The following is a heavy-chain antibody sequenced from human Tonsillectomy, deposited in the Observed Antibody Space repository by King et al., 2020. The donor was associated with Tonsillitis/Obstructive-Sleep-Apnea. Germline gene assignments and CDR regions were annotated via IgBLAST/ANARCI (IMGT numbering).Heavy chain of an antibody. J-gene: IGHJ3*01. CDR1: GYSFTSYW. D-gene: IGHD5-12*01. Sequence: VQLVESGAEVKEPGESLRLSCKSSGYSFTSYWINWVRQMPGKGLEWMGRIDPSDSYPNYSPSFQGHVSFSVDKSISTAHLQWSTLRASDNAMYYCARGGIGYDFAFDVWGQGTMVTVSS. CDR3: ARGGIGYDFAFDV. V-gene: IGHV5-10-1*01. CDR2: IDPSDSYP.